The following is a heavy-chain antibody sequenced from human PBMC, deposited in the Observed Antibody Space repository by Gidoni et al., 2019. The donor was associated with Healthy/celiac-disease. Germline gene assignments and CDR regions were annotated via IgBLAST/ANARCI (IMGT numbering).Heavy chain of an antibody. CDR3: ARDYGWGSYRAPHWFDP. J-gene: IGHJ5*02. Sequence: QVQLQESGPGLVKPSETLSLTCTVSGGSISSYYWSWIRQPPGKGLEWIGYIYYSGSTNDNPSLKSRVTISVDTSKNQFSLKLSSVTAADTAVYYCARDYGWGSYRAPHWFDPWGQGTLVTVSS. CDR2: IYYSGST. CDR1: GGSISSYY. V-gene: IGHV4-59*01. D-gene: IGHD3-16*02.